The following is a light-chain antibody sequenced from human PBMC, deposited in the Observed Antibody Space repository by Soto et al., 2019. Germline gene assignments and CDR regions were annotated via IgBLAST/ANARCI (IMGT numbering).Light chain of an antibody. CDR1: ISDVGGYNY. Sequence: QSALTQPASVSGSPGQSITISCTGTISDVGGYNYVSWYQQLPGKAPKLLIYEVSNRPSGVSNRFSGSKSAKKASLTISGLQAEDEADYYCSSYTSRNTLVFGGGTKLTVL. CDR2: EVS. V-gene: IGLV2-14*01. J-gene: IGLJ3*02. CDR3: SSYTSRNTLV.